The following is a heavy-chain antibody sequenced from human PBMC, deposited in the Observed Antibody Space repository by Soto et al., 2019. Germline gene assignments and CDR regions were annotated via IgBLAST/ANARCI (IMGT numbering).Heavy chain of an antibody. CDR1: GGSISSYY. CDR2: IYTSGRP. Sequence: LSLTCTVSGGSISSYYWSWIRQPAGKGLEWIARIYTSGRPNYNPSLKGRVTMSVDTSKNQFSLELSSVTAADTAVYYCARRKDYDILTGYPNDPFGIWDQGTMVTVSS. V-gene: IGHV4-4*07. D-gene: IGHD3-9*01. CDR3: ARRKDYDILTGYPNDPFGI. J-gene: IGHJ3*02.